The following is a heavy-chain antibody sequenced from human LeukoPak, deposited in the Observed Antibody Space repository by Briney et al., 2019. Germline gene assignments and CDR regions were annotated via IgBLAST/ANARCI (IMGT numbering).Heavy chain of an antibody. Sequence: ASVKVSRKASGYTFTSYAMHWVRQAPGQRLEWMGWINAGNGNTKYSQKFQGRVTITRDTSASTAYMELSSLRSEDTAVYYCARAERGAAAQSPDYWGQGTLVTVSS. CDR3: ARAERGAAAQSPDY. V-gene: IGHV1-3*01. J-gene: IGHJ4*02. D-gene: IGHD6-13*01. CDR2: INAGNGNT. CDR1: GYTFTSYA.